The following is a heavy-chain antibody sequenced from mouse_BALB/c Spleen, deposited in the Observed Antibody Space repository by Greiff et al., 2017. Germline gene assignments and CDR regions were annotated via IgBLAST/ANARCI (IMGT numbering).Heavy chain of an antibody. Sequence: QVQLQQSGPGLVAPSQSLSITCTVSGFSLTGYGVNWVRQPPGKGLEWLGMIWGDGSTDYNSALKSRLSISKDNSKSQVFLKMNSLQTDDTARYYCARGANSLLRPYWYFDVWGAGTTVTVSS. V-gene: IGHV2-6-7*01. CDR1: GFSLTGYG. CDR2: IWGDGST. CDR3: ARGANSLLRPYWYFDV. D-gene: IGHD1-2*01. J-gene: IGHJ1*01.